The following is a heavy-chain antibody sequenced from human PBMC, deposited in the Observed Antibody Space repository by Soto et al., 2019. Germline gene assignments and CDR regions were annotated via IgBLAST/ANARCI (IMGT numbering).Heavy chain of an antibody. CDR1: GGSISSDIYH. CDR3: AREDDGGDRDYYGLDV. J-gene: IGHJ6*02. V-gene: IGHV4-30-4*08. Sequence: SETLSLTCTVSGGSISSDIYHWTWIRQSPGKGLEWIGYIYYSGSIFYNPSFKSRVTISVDTSKNQFSLQLSSVTAADTDVYFCAREDDGGDRDYYGLDVWGQGTTVTVSS. CDR2: IYYSGSI. D-gene: IGHD2-21*02.